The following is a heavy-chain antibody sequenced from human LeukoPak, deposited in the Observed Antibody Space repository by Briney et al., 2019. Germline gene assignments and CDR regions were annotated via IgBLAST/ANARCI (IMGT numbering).Heavy chain of an antibody. CDR3: ARSGGYSSSWSL. J-gene: IGHJ4*02. V-gene: IGHV4-59*01. Sequence: SETLSLTCTVSGGSISTYYWNWIRQPPGKGLEWIGYIYYSGGTNYNPSLKSRVTISVDTSKNQFSLKLNSVTAADTAVYYCARSGGYSSSWSLWGQGTLASVSS. CDR1: GGSISTYY. CDR2: IYYSGGT. D-gene: IGHD6-13*01.